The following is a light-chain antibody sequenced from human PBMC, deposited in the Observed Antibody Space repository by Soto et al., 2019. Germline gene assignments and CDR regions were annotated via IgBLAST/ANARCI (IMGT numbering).Light chain of an antibody. CDR2: GAS. Sequence: EVVLTQSPGTLSLSPGERATLSCRASQSVSSGYLARYQQKPGQAPRLLIYGASSRATGIPDRFSGSGSGTDFTLTISRLEPEDFAVYYCQQYGSSPPSITFGQGTRLEIK. J-gene: IGKJ5*01. CDR1: QSVSSGY. CDR3: QQYGSSPPSIT. V-gene: IGKV3-20*01.